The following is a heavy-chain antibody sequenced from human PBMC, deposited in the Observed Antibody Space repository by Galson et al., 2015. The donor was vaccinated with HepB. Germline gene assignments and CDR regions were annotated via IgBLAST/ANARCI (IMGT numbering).Heavy chain of an antibody. CDR3: AKDAGSPGAFDI. D-gene: IGHD3-10*01. J-gene: IGHJ3*02. V-gene: IGHV3-30*18. Sequence: SLRLSCAASGFTFSSYGMHWVRQAPGKGLEWVAVISYDGSNKYYADSVKGRFTISRDNSKNTLYLQMNSLRAEDTAVYYCAKDAGSPGAFDIWGQGTMVTVSS. CDR1: GFTFSSYG. CDR2: ISYDGSNK.